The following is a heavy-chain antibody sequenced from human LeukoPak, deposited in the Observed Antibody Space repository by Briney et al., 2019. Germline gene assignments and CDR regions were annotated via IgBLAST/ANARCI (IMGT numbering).Heavy chain of an antibody. CDR3: ARGARAVAGDY. J-gene: IGHJ4*02. CDR1: GGSFSGYY. Sequence: KPSETLSLTCAVYGGSFSGYYWSWIRQPPGKGLEWIGEINHNGSTNYNPSLKSRVTISVDTSKNQFSLKLSSVTAADTAVYYCARGARAVAGDYWGQGTLVTVSS. V-gene: IGHV4-34*01. D-gene: IGHD6-19*01. CDR2: INHNGST.